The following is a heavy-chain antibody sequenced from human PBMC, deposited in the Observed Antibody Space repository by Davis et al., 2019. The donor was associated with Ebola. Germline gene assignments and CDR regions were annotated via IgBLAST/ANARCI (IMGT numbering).Heavy chain of an antibody. V-gene: IGHV3-53*01. J-gene: IGHJ2*01. D-gene: IGHD1-26*01. CDR1: GFTFSTYS. Sequence: GESLKISCAASGFTFSTYSMNWVRQAPGKGLEWVSVIYRDGRTYYADSVKGRFTISRDNSKNTLYLQMNSPRAEDTAVYYCAKDQWEDDYWYFDHWGQGTLVTVSS. CDR3: AKDQWEDDYWYFDH. CDR2: IYRDGRT.